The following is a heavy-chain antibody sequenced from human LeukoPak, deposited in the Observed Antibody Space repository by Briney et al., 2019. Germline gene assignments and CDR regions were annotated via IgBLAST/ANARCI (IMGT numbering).Heavy chain of an antibody. CDR3: ARGKYCTSTSCYNPVDYFEY. J-gene: IGHJ4*02. D-gene: IGHD2-2*02. V-gene: IGHV3-23*01. Sequence: GGSLRLSCAASGFTFSSYAMSWVRQAPGKGLEWVSAISGNGASTYYADSVKGRFTISRDNSKSTLYLQMNSLRAEDTAVYYCARGKYCTSTSCYNPVDYFEYWGQGTLVTVSS. CDR2: ISGNGAST. CDR1: GFTFSSYA.